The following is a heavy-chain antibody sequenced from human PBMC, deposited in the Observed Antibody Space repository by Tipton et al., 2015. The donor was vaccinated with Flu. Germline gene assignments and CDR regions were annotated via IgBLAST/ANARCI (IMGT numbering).Heavy chain of an antibody. CDR3: ARGSGSGTYVIFDF. CDR1: GGSISGYY. D-gene: IGHD3-10*01. Sequence: TLSLTCSVSGGSISGYYWSWIRQPPGKGLEWIGSIHHSGSTKYNPSLKSRLSMSVDTSKSQFSLKLTSVTAADTAVYYCARGSGSGTYVIFDFWGQGTLVTVSS. CDR2: IHHSGST. J-gene: IGHJ4*02. V-gene: IGHV4-59*12.